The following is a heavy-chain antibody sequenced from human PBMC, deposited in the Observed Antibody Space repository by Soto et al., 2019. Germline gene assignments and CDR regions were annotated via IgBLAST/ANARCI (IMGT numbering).Heavy chain of an antibody. Sequence: PSETLSLTCTVSGGSISSGDYYWSWIRQPPGKGLEWIGYIYYSGSTYYNPSLKSRVTISVDTSKNQFSLKLSSVTAADTAVYYCARAIAAPLSSYYYYGMDVWGQGTTVTVSS. V-gene: IGHV4-30-4*01. CDR1: GGSISSGDYY. CDR2: IYYSGST. CDR3: ARAIAAPLSSYYYYGMDV. D-gene: IGHD6-6*01. J-gene: IGHJ6*02.